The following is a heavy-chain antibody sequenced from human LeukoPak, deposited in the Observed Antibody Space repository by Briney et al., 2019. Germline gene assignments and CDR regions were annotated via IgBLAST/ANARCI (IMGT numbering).Heavy chain of an antibody. CDR3: ARAAHSGSLAPFDY. Sequence: SETLSLTCIVSGSSISNYYWSWIRQPAGKGPEWIGRIYSSGSTNYNPSLKSRVTMSLDTSKNQFSLKLSSVTAADTAVYYCARAAHSGSLAPFDYWGQGTLVTVSS. V-gene: IGHV4-4*07. J-gene: IGHJ4*02. CDR1: GSSISNYY. CDR2: IYSSGST. D-gene: IGHD1-26*01.